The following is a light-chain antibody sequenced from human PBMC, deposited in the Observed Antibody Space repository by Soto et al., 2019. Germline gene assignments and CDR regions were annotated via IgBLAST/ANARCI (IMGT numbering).Light chain of an antibody. V-gene: IGKV3-20*01. J-gene: IGKJ3*01. CDR2: GAS. CDR1: QSVSSSY. CDR3: QQYSSSTQIT. Sequence: EIVLTKSPGTLSLSPGERATLSCRASQSVSSSYLAWYQQKPGQAPRLLIYGASSRATGIPDRFSGSGSGTDFALTISRLETEDFAVYYCQQYSSSTQITVGPGTKVDIK.